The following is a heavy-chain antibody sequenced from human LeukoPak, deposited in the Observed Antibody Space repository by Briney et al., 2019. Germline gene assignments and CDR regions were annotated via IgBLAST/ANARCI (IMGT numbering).Heavy chain of an antibody. Sequence: SETLSLTCAVSGGSISSCNWWSWVRQPPGKGLEWIGSIYYSGSTYYNPSLKSRVTISVDTSKNQFSLKLSSVTAADTAVYYCARDFRYGSGSLPGYWGQGTLVTVSS. CDR1: GGSISSCNW. V-gene: IGHV4-4*02. CDR3: ARDFRYGSGSLPGY. CDR2: IYYSGST. J-gene: IGHJ4*02. D-gene: IGHD3-10*01.